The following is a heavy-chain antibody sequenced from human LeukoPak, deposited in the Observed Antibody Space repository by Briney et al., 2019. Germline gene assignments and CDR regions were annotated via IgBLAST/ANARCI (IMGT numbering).Heavy chain of an antibody. CDR3: ARVQDSSGWYYFDY. Sequence: GGSLRLSCAASGFTFSSYAMRWVRQAPGKGLEWVAVISYDGSNKYYADSVKGRFTISRDNSKNTLYLQMNSLRAEDTAVYYCARVQDSSGWYYFDYWGQGTLVTVSS. CDR2: ISYDGSNK. J-gene: IGHJ4*02. D-gene: IGHD6-19*01. V-gene: IGHV3-30*04. CDR1: GFTFSSYA.